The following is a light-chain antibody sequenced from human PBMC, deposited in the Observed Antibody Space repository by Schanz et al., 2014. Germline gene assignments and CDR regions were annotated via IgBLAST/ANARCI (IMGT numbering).Light chain of an antibody. CDR2: GAS. CDR3: QQCGSSPWT. CDR1: QSVTSTY. J-gene: IGKJ1*01. Sequence: EIVLTQSPGTLSLSPGQRATLSCRASQSVTSTYVAWYQQKPGQAPRLLIYGASSRASGIPDRFSGSGSGTDFTLTISRLESEDFAVYYCQQCGSSPWTFGQGTKVEIK. V-gene: IGKV3-20*01.